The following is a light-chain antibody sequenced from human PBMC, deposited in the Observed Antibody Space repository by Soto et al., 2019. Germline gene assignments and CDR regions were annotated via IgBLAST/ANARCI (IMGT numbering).Light chain of an antibody. CDR3: QHYGSSPWT. CDR1: QSVRSSY. CDR2: GAS. J-gene: IGKJ1*01. V-gene: IGKV3-20*01. Sequence: EIVLTHSRGTLSLSPGERVTLSCRASQSVRSSYLAWYQQKPGQAPRLLIHGASSRATGIPDRFSGSGSGKDLTLTISRLEPEDFAVYYCQHYGSSPWTVGHGTKVDIK.